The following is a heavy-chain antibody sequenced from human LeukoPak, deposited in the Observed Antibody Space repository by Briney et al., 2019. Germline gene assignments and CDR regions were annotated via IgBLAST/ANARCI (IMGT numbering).Heavy chain of an antibody. J-gene: IGHJ5*02. CDR3: ARETVGYYGSGIDL. Sequence: SETLSLTCSVSGGSVTSNIFYWGWIRQPPGKGLEWIATIYYRGSTYYNPSLESRVTISADRSKNQVSLKLSSVTATDTAVYYCARETVGYYGSGIDLWGQGTLVTVSS. CDR2: IYYRGST. V-gene: IGHV4-39*02. CDR1: GGSVTSNIFY. D-gene: IGHD3-10*01.